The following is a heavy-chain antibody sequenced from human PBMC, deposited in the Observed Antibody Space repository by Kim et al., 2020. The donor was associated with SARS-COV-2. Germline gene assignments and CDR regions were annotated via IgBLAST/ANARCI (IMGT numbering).Heavy chain of an antibody. CDR3: ARRYRNYWYFDL. CDR2: IYYTGST. Sequence: SETLSLTCTVSGGSISSHYWSWIRRPPGKGLEWIGYIYYTGSTNYNPSLKSRVTMSVDTSKNQFSLRLNSVTAADAAMYYCARRYRNYWYFDLWGRGTLVTVSS. CDR1: GGSISSHY. V-gene: IGHV4-59*08. J-gene: IGHJ2*01. D-gene: IGHD4-4*01.